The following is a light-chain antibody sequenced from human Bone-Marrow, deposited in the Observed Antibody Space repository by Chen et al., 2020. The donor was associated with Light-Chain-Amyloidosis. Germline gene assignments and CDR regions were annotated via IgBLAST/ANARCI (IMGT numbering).Light chain of an antibody. CDR2: GAS. Sequence: EMVLTQSPGTLCLSPGERATLSCRASQSVSSSYLAWYQQKPGQAPRLLIYGASSRATGIPDRFSGSGSGTDFTLTISRLEPEDFAVYYCQQYGSSPQSAFGQGTKVEIK. V-gene: IGKV3-20*01. CDR1: QSVSSSY. CDR3: QQYGSSPQSA. J-gene: IGKJ1*01.